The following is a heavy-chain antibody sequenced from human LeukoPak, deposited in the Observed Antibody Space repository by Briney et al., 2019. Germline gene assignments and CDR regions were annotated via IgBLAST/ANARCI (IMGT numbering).Heavy chain of an antibody. CDR3: ARHAFYYGSGSDWFDP. Sequence: SETLSLTCTVSGGPISSSSYYWGWIRQPPGKGLEWIGSIYYSGSTYYNPSLKSRVTISVDTSKNQFSLKLSSVTAADTAVYYCARHAFYYGSGSDWFDPWGQGTQVTVSS. J-gene: IGHJ5*02. D-gene: IGHD3-10*01. V-gene: IGHV4-39*01. CDR2: IYYSGST. CDR1: GGPISSSSYY.